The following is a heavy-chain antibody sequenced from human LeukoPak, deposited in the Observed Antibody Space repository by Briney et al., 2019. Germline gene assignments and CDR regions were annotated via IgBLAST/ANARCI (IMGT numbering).Heavy chain of an antibody. Sequence: GSLRLSCAASGFTFSSYAMSWVRQPPGKGLEWIANIYYGGSTAYNPSLRNRVTISVDTSKNQFSLKVNSVTAADTAVYYCARFSRSTGSGFAGLAFDIWGQGTMVTVSS. CDR3: ARFSRSTGSGFAGLAFDI. CDR1: GFTFSSYA. J-gene: IGHJ3*02. CDR2: IYYGGST. V-gene: IGHV4-39*01. D-gene: IGHD5-12*01.